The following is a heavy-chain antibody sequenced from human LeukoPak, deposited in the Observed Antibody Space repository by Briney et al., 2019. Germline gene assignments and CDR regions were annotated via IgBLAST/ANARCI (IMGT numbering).Heavy chain of an antibody. J-gene: IGHJ4*02. CDR3: ARAVGYSYRYYFDY. CDR2: ISAYNGNT. V-gene: IGHV1-18*01. D-gene: IGHD5-18*01. Sequence: ASVKVSCKASGYTFTSYGISWVRQAPGQGLEWMGWISAYNGNTNYAQKLQGRVTITTDTSTSTAYMELRSLRSDDTAVYYCARAVGYSYRYYFDYWGQGTLVTVSS. CDR1: GYTFTSYG.